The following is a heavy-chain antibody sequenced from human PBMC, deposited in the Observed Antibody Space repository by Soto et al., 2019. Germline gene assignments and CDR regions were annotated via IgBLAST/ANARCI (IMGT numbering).Heavy chain of an antibody. J-gene: IGHJ5*02. CDR3: ARDLTSNSNCFDP. Sequence: SETLSLTCTVSGGSISSGGYYWYWIRQHPGKGLEWIGYIYYTGKTYYNPSLESRVSISVDTSKNQFFLELTSVTAADTAVYYCARDLTSNSNCFDPWGQGTLVTVSS. V-gene: IGHV4-31*03. D-gene: IGHD1-1*01. CDR1: GGSISSGGYY. CDR2: IYYTGKT.